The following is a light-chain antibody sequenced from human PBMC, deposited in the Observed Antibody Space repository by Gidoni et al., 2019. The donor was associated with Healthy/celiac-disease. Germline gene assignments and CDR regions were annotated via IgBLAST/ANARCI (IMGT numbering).Light chain of an antibody. Sequence: SSDLTQPPSVSVSPGQTASITCSGDKLGDKYACWYQQKPGQSPVLVIYQDSKRPSGIPERFSGSNSGNTATLTISGTQAMDEADYYCQAWDSSTVEFGGGTKLTVL. CDR1: KLGDKY. CDR2: QDS. J-gene: IGLJ2*01. V-gene: IGLV3-1*01. CDR3: QAWDSSTVE.